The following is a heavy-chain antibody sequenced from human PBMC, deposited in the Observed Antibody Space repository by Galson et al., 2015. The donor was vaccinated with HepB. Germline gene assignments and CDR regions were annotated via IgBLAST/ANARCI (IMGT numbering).Heavy chain of an antibody. Sequence: SLRLSCAASGFTFSSFGMHWVRQAPGKGLEWVAFIRYDGSNKYYADSVKGRFTISRDNSKNTLYLQMNSLRAEDTAVYYCAKVGGSNAGLRLGELSLYLMPPSGYYYYGMDVWGQGTTVTVSS. V-gene: IGHV3-30*02. CDR3: AKVGGSNAGLRLGELSLYLMPPSGYYYYGMDV. D-gene: IGHD3-16*02. CDR1: GFTFSSFG. CDR2: IRYDGSNK. J-gene: IGHJ6*02.